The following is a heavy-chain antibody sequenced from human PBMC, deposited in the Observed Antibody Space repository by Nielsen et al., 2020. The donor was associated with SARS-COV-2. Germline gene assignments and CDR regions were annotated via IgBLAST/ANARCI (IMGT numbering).Heavy chain of an antibody. D-gene: IGHD4-11*01. CDR2: IDPHSGGT. CDR3: ARGDYSNPNY. CDR1: GYRFTAYS. V-gene: IGHV1-2*06. Sequence: ASVKVSCKASGYRFTAYSMHWVRQAPGQGPEWMGRIDPHSGGTTYAQKFQGRVTMTRDTSINTAYMELTRLRSDDTAVYYCARGDYSNPNYWGQGSPVTVSS. J-gene: IGHJ4*02.